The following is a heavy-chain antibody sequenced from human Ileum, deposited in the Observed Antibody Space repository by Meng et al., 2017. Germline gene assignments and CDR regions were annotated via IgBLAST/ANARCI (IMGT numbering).Heavy chain of an antibody. J-gene: IGHJ4*02. CDR2: IYHRWST. D-gene: IGHD1-7*01. CDR3: ASLRYNWNYSADY. Sequence: PGLGSATGNMSLTVRVSCGCISCSNCWSWVRQPPGKGLEWIGEIYHRWSTNYNPYLKSRVTISVDKSKNQFSLKLSSVTAADTAVYYCASLRYNWNYSADYWGQGTLVTVPS. CDR1: CGCISCSNC. V-gene: IGHV4-4*02.